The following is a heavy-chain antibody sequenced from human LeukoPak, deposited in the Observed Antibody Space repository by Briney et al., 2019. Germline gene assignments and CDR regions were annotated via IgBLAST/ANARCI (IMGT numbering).Heavy chain of an antibody. D-gene: IGHD6-19*01. CDR1: GFTFSSYW. Sequence: PGGSLRLSCAASGFTFSSYWMSWVRQAPGKGLEWVAIISHDVSNKWYADSVKGRFTISRDNSKNTLYLQMDSLRAEDTAIYYCARDRTVITVAGTIDYWGQGTLVTVSS. CDR3: ARDRTVITVAGTIDY. CDR2: ISHDVSNK. J-gene: IGHJ4*02. V-gene: IGHV3-30*03.